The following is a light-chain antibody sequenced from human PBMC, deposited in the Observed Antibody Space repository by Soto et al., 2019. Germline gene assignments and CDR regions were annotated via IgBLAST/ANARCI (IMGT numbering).Light chain of an antibody. CDR3: QQYGTSPT. J-gene: IGKJ4*01. CDR1: QTVSSRY. CDR2: GAS. Sequence: EIVLTQSPGTLSLSPGEGVTLSCRASQTVSSRYLAWYQQKPGQAPRLLIYGASSRATGIPDRFSGGGSGTDFALTISRLEPEDFAVYYCQQYGTSPTFGGGTKVDNK. V-gene: IGKV3-20*01.